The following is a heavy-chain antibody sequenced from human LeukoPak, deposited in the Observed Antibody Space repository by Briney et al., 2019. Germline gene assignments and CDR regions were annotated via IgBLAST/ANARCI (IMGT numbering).Heavy chain of an antibody. CDR2: INHSGST. D-gene: IGHD1-14*01. V-gene: IGHV4-34*01. J-gene: IGHJ4*02. Sequence: PSETLSLTCAVYGGSFSGYYWGWIGQRPGKGLEGIGEINHSGSTNDNPSLKSRVTISVDTSKHHFSLKLSSVTAADTAVYYCARRRMGDCWGQGTLVTVSS. CDR3: ARRRMGDC. CDR1: GGSFSGYY.